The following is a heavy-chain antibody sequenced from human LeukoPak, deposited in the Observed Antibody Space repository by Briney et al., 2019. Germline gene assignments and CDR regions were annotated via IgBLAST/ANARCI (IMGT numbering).Heavy chain of an antibody. J-gene: IGHJ4*01. Sequence: ASVKVSCKASNYTFSKYGVSWVRQAPGQGLEWMGWISGFDGDTKSAQKFQDRVTMTIDTSTNTAYMEMTSLRSDDTAVYFCARGGRVTLNENYFDFWGHGTVVIVSS. CDR3: ARGGRVTLNENYFDF. D-gene: IGHD2-21*02. V-gene: IGHV1-18*01. CDR2: ISGFDGDT. CDR1: NYTFSKYG.